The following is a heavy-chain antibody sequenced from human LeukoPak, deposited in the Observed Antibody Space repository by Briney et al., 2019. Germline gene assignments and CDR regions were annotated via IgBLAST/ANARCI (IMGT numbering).Heavy chain of an antibody. CDR3: ARDFVEGSGTFSGVPRTFNI. D-gene: IGHD2/OR15-2a*01. V-gene: IGHV1-2*02. J-gene: IGHJ3*02. CDR1: GYTFTDYY. CDR2: INPNSGVT. Sequence: GASVKVSCKTSGYTFTDYYMHWVRQAPGQGLEWMGWINPNSGVTNYAQKFQGRVTLTRDTSISTAYMQLSRLRSDDTAVYYCARDFVEGSGTFSGVPRTFNIWGHGTMVTVSS.